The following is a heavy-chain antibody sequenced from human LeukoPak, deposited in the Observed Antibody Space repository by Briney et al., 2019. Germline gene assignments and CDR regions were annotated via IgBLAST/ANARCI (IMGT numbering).Heavy chain of an antibody. D-gene: IGHD7-27*01. CDR1: GYTFTSYD. CDR2: MNPNSGAT. CDR3: ARAPRSWGFGY. J-gene: IGHJ4*02. Sequence: ASVKVSCKASGYTFTSYDFNWLRQATGQGPEWMGWMNPNSGATGYAQKFQGRVTMTRSASINTAYMELSNLRSEDTAVYYCARAPRSWGFGYWGQGTLVTVSS. V-gene: IGHV1-8*01.